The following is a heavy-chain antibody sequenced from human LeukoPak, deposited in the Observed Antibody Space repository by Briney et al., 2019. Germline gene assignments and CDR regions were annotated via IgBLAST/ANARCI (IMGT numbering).Heavy chain of an antibody. CDR2: IYTSGNT. D-gene: IGHD4/OR15-4a*01. CDR1: GGSISSGGYY. CDR3: ARVLRGASDDFYYYYMDV. Sequence: PSETLSLTCTVSGGSISSGGYYWSWIRQPAGKGLEWIGRIYTSGNTNYNPSLKSRATISVDTSKNQFSLKLSSVTAADTAVYYCARVLRGASDDFYYYYMDVWGTGTTVTVSS. V-gene: IGHV4-61*02. J-gene: IGHJ6*03.